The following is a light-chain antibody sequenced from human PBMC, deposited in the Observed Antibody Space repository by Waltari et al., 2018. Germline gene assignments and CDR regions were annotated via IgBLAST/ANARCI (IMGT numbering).Light chain of an antibody. J-gene: IGKJ4*01. CDR3: QQRSNWPPLT. CDR2: EAS. Sequence: EVVFTQSPATLSLSPGARATLSCRASQSVSNFLAWYQQKPGQAPSLLIYEASQRATGIPARFSGSGSGTDFTLTISSLEPEDFAVYYCQQRSNWPPLTFGGGTKVEIK. CDR1: QSVSNF. V-gene: IGKV3-11*01.